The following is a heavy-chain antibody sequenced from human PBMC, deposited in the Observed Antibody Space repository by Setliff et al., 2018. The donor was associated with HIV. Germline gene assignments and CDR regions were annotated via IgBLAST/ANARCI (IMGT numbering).Heavy chain of an antibody. D-gene: IGHD3-22*01. V-gene: IGHV4-59*11. CDR3: ASTYYYDSLHLQD. CDR2: IYYSGST. CDR1: GGSISSHY. J-gene: IGHJ1*01. Sequence: SETLSLTCTVSGGSISSHYWSWIRQPPGKGLEWIGYIYYSGSTNYNPSLKSRVTISVDTSKNQFSLKLSSVTAADTAVYYCASTYYYDSLHLQDWGQGTLVTVSS.